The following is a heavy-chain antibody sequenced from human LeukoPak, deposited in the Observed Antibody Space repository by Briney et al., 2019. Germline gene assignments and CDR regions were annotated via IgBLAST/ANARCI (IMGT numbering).Heavy chain of an antibody. CDR1: GYTFTNYD. Sequence: ASVKVSCKASGYTFTNYDINWVRQATGQGLEWMGYKNPNSGNSAYAQKFQGRVAITTDASITTAYMELSGLRSEDTALYYCAREGLDYWGQGTLVTVSS. CDR3: AREGLDY. CDR2: KNPNSGNS. J-gene: IGHJ4*02. V-gene: IGHV1-8*01.